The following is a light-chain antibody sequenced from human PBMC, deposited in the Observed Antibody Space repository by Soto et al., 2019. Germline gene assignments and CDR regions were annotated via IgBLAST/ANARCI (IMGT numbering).Light chain of an antibody. CDR2: GAS. V-gene: IGKV3-20*01. CDR1: QNVSRSY. J-gene: IGKJ5*01. Sequence: EIVLTQSPGTLSLSPGERATLSCRASQNVSRSYLAWYQQKPGQAPRLLIFGASRRATGIPDRFSGSGSGTDFTLSISRLEPEDFAVYYCQQYGNFHLTCGQGTRLDIK. CDR3: QQYGNFHLT.